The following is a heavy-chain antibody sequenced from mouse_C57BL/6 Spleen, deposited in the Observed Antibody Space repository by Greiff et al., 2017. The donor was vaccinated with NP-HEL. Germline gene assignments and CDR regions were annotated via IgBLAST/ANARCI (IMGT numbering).Heavy chain of an antibody. V-gene: IGHV1-22*01. J-gene: IGHJ2*01. CDR2: INPNNGGT. CDR3: AREGGYDEGLHFDY. D-gene: IGHD2-2*01. Sequence: EVQLQQSGPELVKPGASVKMSCKASGYTFTDYNMHWVKQSHGKSLEWIGYINPNNGGTSYNQKFKGKATLTVNKSSSTAYMELRSLTSEDSAVYYCAREGGYDEGLHFDYWGQGTTLTVSS. CDR1: GYTFTDYN.